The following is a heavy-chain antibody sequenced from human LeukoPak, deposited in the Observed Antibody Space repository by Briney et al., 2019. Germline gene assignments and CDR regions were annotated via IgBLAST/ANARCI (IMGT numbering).Heavy chain of an antibody. CDR3: AKGHDISGWQKPDH. V-gene: IGHV3-23*01. CDR1: GFTFINYG. J-gene: IGHJ4*02. Sequence: GGSLRLSCAVSGFTFINYGMSWVRQAPGKWLEWVSGISGSGGSTYYADSVKGRFTISRDKSKNTLYLQMNSLRAEDTAVYYCAKGHDISGWQKPDHWGQGTLVTVSS. CDR2: ISGSGGST. D-gene: IGHD6-19*01.